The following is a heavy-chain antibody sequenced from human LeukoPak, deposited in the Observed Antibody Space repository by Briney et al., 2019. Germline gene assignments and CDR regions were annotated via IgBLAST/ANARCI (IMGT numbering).Heavy chain of an antibody. CDR2: IRFDGNNN. J-gene: IGHJ6*03. D-gene: IGHD1-26*01. Sequence: PGGSLRLSCAASGFTFRSYGMHWVRQAPGKGLEWVAFIRFDGNNNYYGDSVKGRFTISRDNSKNTLHLHMNSLRAEDTAVYYCAKDPGREAVYHYYYMDVWGKGTTVTVSS. V-gene: IGHV3-30*02. CDR1: GFTFRSYG. CDR3: AKDPGREAVYHYYYMDV.